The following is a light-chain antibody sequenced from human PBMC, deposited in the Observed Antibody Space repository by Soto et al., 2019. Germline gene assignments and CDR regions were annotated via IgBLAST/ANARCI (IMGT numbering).Light chain of an antibody. J-gene: IGKJ4*01. CDR2: GAS. V-gene: IGKV3-20*01. CDR3: QHYVNWPLT. Sequence: EIVLTQSPGTLSLSPGARAPLSCRASQSVSSSYLAWYQQKPGQAPRLLIYGASSRATGIPDRFSGSGSGTDFTLTISSLQSEDFAVYYCQHYVNWPLTFGGGTKVDIK. CDR1: QSVSSSY.